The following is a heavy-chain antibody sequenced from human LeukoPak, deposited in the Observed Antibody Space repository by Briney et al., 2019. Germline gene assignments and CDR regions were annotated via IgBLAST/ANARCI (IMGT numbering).Heavy chain of an antibody. CDR1: GGSISSSSYY. Sequence: PSETLSLTCTVSGGSISSSSYYWGWIRQPPGKGLEWIGSIYYSGSTYYNPSLKSRVTISVDTSKNQFSLKLSSVTAADTAVYYCARGYCTNGVCWELGGISNWFDPWGQGTLVTVSS. CDR2: IYYSGST. V-gene: IGHV4-39*01. CDR3: ARGYCTNGVCWELGGISNWFDP. J-gene: IGHJ5*02. D-gene: IGHD2-8*01.